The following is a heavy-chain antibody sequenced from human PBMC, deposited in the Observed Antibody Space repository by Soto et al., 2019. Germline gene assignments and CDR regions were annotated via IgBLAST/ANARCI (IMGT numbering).Heavy chain of an antibody. Sequence: QVQLVQSGAEVKKPGSSVKVSCKASGGTFSSYAISWVRQAPGQGLDWMGGTIPIFGTANYAQKFQGRVTITADESTSTAYMELSSLRSEDTAVYYCARSRGEYYDFWSGYYPYYYYGMDVWGQGTTVTVSS. CDR2: TIPIFGTA. CDR3: ARSRGEYYDFWSGYYPYYYYGMDV. D-gene: IGHD3-3*01. J-gene: IGHJ6*02. V-gene: IGHV1-69*01. CDR1: GGTFSSYA.